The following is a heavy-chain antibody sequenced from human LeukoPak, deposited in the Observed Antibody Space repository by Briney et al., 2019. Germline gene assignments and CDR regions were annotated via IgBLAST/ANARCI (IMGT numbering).Heavy chain of an antibody. V-gene: IGHV3-74*01. Sequence: GGSLRLSCAASGFTFSTYWMHWVRQAPGKGLVWVSRINIDGISTNYADSVKGRFTVSRDNTKNTLYLQMNSLRAEDTALYYCATLPTWGQGTLVTVSS. CDR3: ATLPT. CDR1: GFTFSTYW. J-gene: IGHJ4*02. CDR2: INIDGIST. D-gene: IGHD4-17*01.